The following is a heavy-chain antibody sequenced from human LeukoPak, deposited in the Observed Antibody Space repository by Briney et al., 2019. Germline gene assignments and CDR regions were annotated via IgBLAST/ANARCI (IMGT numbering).Heavy chain of an antibody. CDR3: AREVLFRYHFDY. V-gene: IGHV4-31*03. Sequence: PSQTLSLTCTVSGGSISSGGYYWSWIRQHPGKGLEWIGYIYYSGSTYYNPSLKSRVTISVDTSKNQFSLKLSSVTAADTAVYYCAREVLFRYHFDYWGQGTLVTVSS. J-gene: IGHJ4*02. CDR1: GGSISSGGYY. CDR2: IYYSGST. D-gene: IGHD4/OR15-4a*01.